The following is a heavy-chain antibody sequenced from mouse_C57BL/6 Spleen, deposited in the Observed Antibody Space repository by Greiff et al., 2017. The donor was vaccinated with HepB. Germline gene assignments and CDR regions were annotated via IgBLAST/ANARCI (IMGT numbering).Heavy chain of an antibody. CDR2: IDPETGGT. J-gene: IGHJ3*01. Sequence: QVQLQQSGAELVRPGASVTLSCKASGYTFTDYEMHWVKQTPVHGLEWIGAIDPETGGTAYNQKFKGKAILTADKSSSTAYMELRSLTSEDSAVYYCTRSAYYSTSWFAYWGQGTLVTVSA. D-gene: IGHD2-5*01. CDR1: GYTFTDYE. CDR3: TRSAYYSTSWFAY. V-gene: IGHV1-15*01.